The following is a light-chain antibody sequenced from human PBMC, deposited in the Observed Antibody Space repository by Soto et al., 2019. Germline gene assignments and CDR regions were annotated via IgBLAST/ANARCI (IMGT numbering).Light chain of an antibody. CDR3: QQSYSTPWT. CDR1: QNINSH. J-gene: IGKJ1*01. Sequence: DIQMTQSPSSLSASLGDRVTLTCRASQNINSHLHWYQQKPGKAPNLLIYAASTLEGGVSSRFSGSGSGTDFTLTISSLQPEDFTTYYCQQSYSTPWTFGQGTKVDIK. CDR2: AAS. V-gene: IGKV1-39*01.